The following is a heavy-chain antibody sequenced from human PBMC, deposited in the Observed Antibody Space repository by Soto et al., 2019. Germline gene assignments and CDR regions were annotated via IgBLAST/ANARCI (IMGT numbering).Heavy chain of an antibody. J-gene: IGHJ4*02. CDR2: IYYSGNT. CDR1: GGSISSSSYY. Sequence: SETLSLTCTVSGGSISSSSYYWGWIRQPPGKGLEWIGNIYYSGNTYYNPSLKSRVTISVDTSKNYFSLKLSSVTAADTAVYYCARETSQTFLGLWGRGTLVTVSS. CDR3: ARETSQTFLGL. V-gene: IGHV4-39*07.